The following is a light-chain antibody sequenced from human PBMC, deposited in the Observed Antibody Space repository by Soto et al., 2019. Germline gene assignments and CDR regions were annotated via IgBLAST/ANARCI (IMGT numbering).Light chain of an antibody. V-gene: IGLV2-23*02. CDR1: SSDVGTFNL. CDR3: CSYAGSSVDV. CDR2: EVI. J-gene: IGLJ1*01. Sequence: QSVLTQVASVSGSPGQSITISCTGTSSDVGTFNLVSWYQQHPGKAPRLMIYEVIKRPSGVSNRFYGSKSGNTAYLTISRLKAEDQADYYCCSYAGSSVDVCGTRTKLTVL.